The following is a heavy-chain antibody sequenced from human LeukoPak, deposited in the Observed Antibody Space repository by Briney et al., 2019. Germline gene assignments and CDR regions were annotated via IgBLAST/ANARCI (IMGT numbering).Heavy chain of an antibody. CDR1: GYTFTSYY. D-gene: IGHD6-13*01. CDR3: ARAPVAAAGVALYYYYYYMDV. V-gene: IGHV1-46*01. Sequence: ASVKVSCKASGYTFTSYYMHWVRQAPGQGLEWMGIINPSGGSTSYAQKFQGRVTMTRDKSTSTVYMELSSLRSEDTAVYYCARAPVAAAGVALYYYYYYMDVWGKGTTVTISS. J-gene: IGHJ6*03. CDR2: INPSGGST.